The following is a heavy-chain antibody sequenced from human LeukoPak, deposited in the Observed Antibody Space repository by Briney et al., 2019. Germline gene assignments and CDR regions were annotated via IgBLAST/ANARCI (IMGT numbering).Heavy chain of an antibody. CDR1: GHTLTELS. Sequence: ASVKVSCKVSGHTLTELSMHWVRQTPGKGLEWMGGFDPEDGETIYAQKFQGRVTMTEDTSTDTAYMELSSLRSEDTAVYYCATGIEMSALGCSDYWGQGTLVTVSS. V-gene: IGHV1-24*01. J-gene: IGHJ4*02. CDR2: FDPEDGET. D-gene: IGHD5-24*01. CDR3: ATGIEMSALGCSDY.